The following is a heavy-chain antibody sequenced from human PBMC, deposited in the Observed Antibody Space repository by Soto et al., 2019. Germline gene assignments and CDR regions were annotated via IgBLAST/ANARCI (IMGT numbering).Heavy chain of an antibody. D-gene: IGHD1-20*01. Sequence: QVQVVESGGGVVQPGRSVRLSCAASGFSVSDHAMHWARQARGRGLEWVAVISYDGGNKYYADSVKGRFTISRDNSKNTVYLQMNSLRAEDTAVYYCARAIETRAVYPVDYWGQGTLVTVSS. V-gene: IGHV3-30-3*01. CDR2: ISYDGGNK. CDR1: GFSVSDHA. J-gene: IGHJ4*02. CDR3: ARAIETRAVYPVDY.